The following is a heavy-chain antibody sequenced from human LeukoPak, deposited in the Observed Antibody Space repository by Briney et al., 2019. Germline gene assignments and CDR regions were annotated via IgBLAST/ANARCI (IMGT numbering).Heavy chain of an antibody. CDR2: IDLSGSTL. CDR1: GFTFSSYT. CDR3: ARDREELLADDY. V-gene: IGHV3-48*04. D-gene: IGHD3-10*01. J-gene: IGHJ4*02. Sequence: GGSLRLSCAASGFTFSSYTMNWVRQAPGKGLEWVSYIDLSGSTLYYVDSVKGRFTISRDNAKNSLYLQMNSLRAEDTAVYYCARDREELLADDYWGQGTLVTVSS.